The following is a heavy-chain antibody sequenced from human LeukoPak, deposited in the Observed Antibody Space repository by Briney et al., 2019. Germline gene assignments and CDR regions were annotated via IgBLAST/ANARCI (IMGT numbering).Heavy chain of an antibody. CDR1: GFTFSKYW. D-gene: IGHD6-19*01. CDR3: ATKEWLAPPPDS. J-gene: IGHJ4*02. CDR2: INTDGTVT. V-gene: IGHV3-74*01. Sequence: GGSLRLSCAASGFTFSKYWMLWVRQAPGKGLESVSRINTDGTVTTYADSVKGRFTVSRDNADNTMFLQMNSVRDEDTAVYYCATKEWLAPPPDSWGQGTPVTVSS.